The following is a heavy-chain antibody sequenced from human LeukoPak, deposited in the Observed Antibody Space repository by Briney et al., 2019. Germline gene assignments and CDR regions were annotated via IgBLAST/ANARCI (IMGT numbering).Heavy chain of an antibody. Sequence: GGSLRLSCAASGFTFSDYAMDWVRQAPGKGLEWVASIKQDGSETYYVDSVKGRFTLSRDNAKNSLYLQMNSLRADDTAVYYCARDRDSRWDFDLWGRSTLVTVSS. CDR3: ARDRDSRWDFDL. CDR2: IKQDGSET. CDR1: GFTFSDYA. D-gene: IGHD3-22*01. V-gene: IGHV3-7*01. J-gene: IGHJ2*01.